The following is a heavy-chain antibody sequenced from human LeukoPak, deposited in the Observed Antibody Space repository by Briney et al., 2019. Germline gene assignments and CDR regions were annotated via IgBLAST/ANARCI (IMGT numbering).Heavy chain of an antibody. CDR2: IYYSGST. J-gene: IGHJ5*02. Sequence: PSQTLSLTCTVSGGSISSGGYYWSWIRQHPGKGLEWIGYIYYSGSTYYNPSLKSRVTMSVDTSKNQFSLKLSSVTAADTAVYYCARSPSGITIFCNWFDPWGQGTLVTVSS. V-gene: IGHV4-31*03. D-gene: IGHD3-9*01. CDR1: GGSISSGGYY. CDR3: ARSPSGITIFCNWFDP.